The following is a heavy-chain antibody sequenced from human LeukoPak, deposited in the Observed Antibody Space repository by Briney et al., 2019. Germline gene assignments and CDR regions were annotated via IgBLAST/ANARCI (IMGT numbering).Heavy chain of an antibody. CDR3: AKFLMTAVTTGFRS. CDR1: GFTFNTYA. J-gene: IGHJ5*02. Sequence: GGSLRLSCEASGFTFNTYAMSWVRQAPGKGLEWVSLISANGVRTFYADSVKGRFIISRDNSKNTLYLQMDSLRAEDTAVYYCAKFLMTAVTTGFRSWGQGTLVTVSS. V-gene: IGHV3-23*01. CDR2: ISANGVRT. D-gene: IGHD4-17*01.